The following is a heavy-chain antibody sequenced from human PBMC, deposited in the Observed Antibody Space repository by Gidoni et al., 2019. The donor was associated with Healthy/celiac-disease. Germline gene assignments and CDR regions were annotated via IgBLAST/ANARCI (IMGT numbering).Heavy chain of an antibody. Sequence: QVQLVQSGAEVQKPGSSVRVSCKASGCTFSSDAISWVRQAPGQGLEWLGGIIPIFGTANYAQKFQGRVTITADKSTSTAYMELSSLRSEDTAVYYCARVPYDSSGYHFDYWGQGTLVTVSS. CDR3: ARVPYDSSGYHFDY. CDR2: IIPIFGTA. CDR1: GCTFSSDA. J-gene: IGHJ4*02. D-gene: IGHD3-22*01. V-gene: IGHV1-69*06.